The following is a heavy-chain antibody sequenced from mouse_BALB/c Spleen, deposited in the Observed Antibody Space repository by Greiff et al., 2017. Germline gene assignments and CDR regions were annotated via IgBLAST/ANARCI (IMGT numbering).Heavy chain of an antibody. CDR3: ARSDYGSSLWFAY. CDR1: GYTFTSYT. V-gene: IGHV1-4*01. Sequence: VHLVESGAELARPGASVKMSCKASGYTFTSYTMHWVKQRPGQGLEWIGYINPSSGYTNYNQKFKDKATLTADKSSSTAYMQLSSLTSEDSAVYYCARSDYGSSLWFAYWGQGTLVTVSA. D-gene: IGHD1-1*01. J-gene: IGHJ3*01. CDR2: INPSSGYT.